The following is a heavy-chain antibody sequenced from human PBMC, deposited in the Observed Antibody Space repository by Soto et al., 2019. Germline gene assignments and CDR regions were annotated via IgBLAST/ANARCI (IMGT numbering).Heavy chain of an antibody. Sequence: QTGGSLRLSCAASGFTFSSYAMSWVRQAPGKGLEWVSAISGSGGSTYYADSVKGRFTISRDNSKNTLYLQMNSLRAEDTAVYYCAKGPYCSSTSCYRGSSGYQGYWGQGTLVTVSS. CDR3: AKGPYCSSTSCYRGSSGYQGY. D-gene: IGHD2-2*02. CDR1: GFTFSSYA. V-gene: IGHV3-23*01. CDR2: ISGSGGST. J-gene: IGHJ4*02.